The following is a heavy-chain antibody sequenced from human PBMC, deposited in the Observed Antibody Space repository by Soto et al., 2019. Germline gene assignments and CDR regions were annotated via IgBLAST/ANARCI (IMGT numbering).Heavy chain of an antibody. CDR1: GYTFNSYG. J-gene: IGHJ4*02. CDR3: ARESCSGGTCYSDY. Sequence: QVQLVQSGAAVKKPGASVKVSCKASGYTFNSYGFSWVRQAPGQGLEWMGWISAYNGNTNYAQKAQGRVTMTTDTSTSTAYMELRSLRSDDTAVYYCARESCSGGTCYSDYWGQGTLVTVSS. V-gene: IGHV1-18*04. D-gene: IGHD2-15*01. CDR2: ISAYNGNT.